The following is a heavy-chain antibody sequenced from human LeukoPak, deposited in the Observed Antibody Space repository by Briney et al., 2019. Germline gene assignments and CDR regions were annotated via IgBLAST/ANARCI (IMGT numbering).Heavy chain of an antibody. D-gene: IGHD4/OR15-4a*01. Sequence: SETLSLTCTVSGGSISSSSYYWGWIRQPPGKGLEWIGSIYYSGGTYYNPSLKSRVTISVDTSKNQFSLKLSSVTAADTAVYYCARTFRANDAFDIWGQGTMVTVSS. CDR1: GGSISSSSYY. V-gene: IGHV4-39*01. J-gene: IGHJ3*02. CDR2: IYYSGGT. CDR3: ARTFRANDAFDI.